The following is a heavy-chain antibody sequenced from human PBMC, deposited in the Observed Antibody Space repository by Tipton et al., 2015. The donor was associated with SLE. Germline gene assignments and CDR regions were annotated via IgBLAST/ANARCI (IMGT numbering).Heavy chain of an antibody. Sequence: TLSLTCTVSGGSISSSSYYWGWIRQPPGKGLEWIGSIYYSGSTYYNPSLKSRVTISVDTSKNQFSLKLSSVTAADTAVYYCARRLPPPINRIAAADNSAFDIWGQGTMVTVSS. CDR3: ARRLPPPINRIAAADNSAFDI. V-gene: IGHV4-39*07. CDR1: GGSISSSSYY. J-gene: IGHJ3*02. CDR2: IYYSGST. D-gene: IGHD6-13*01.